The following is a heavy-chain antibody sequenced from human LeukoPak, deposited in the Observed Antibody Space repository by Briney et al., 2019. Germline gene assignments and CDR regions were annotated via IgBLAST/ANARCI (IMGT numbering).Heavy chain of an antibody. D-gene: IGHD7-27*01. V-gene: IGHV3-30*18. J-gene: IGHJ4*02. CDR1: GFTFSSYG. CDR2: ISYDGSNK. Sequence: GGSLRLSCAASGFTFSSYGMHWVRQAPGKGLEWVAVISYDGSNKYYADSVEGRFTISRDNSKNTLYLQMNSLRAEDTAVYYCAKDGVTGNLDYWGQGTLVTVSS. CDR3: AKDGVTGNLDY.